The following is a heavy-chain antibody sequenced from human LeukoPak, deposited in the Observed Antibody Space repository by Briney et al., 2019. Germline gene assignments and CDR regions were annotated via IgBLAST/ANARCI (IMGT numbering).Heavy chain of an antibody. D-gene: IGHD2-21*01. CDR1: GYSISSGYY. V-gene: IGHV4-38-2*02. Sequence: SETLSLTYTVSGYSISSGYYWGWIRPPPGKGLEWIGSIYHSGSTYYNPSLKSRVTISVDTSKNQFSLKLSSVTAADTAVYYCAGCGGDCSPPRDAFDIWGQGTMVTVSS. CDR3: AGCGGDCSPPRDAFDI. J-gene: IGHJ3*02. CDR2: IYHSGST.